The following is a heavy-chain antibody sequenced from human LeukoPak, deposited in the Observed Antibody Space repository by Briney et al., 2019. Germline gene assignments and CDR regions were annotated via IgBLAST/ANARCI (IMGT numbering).Heavy chain of an antibody. Sequence: GGSLRLSCSASGFTFSDSYMTWVRQAPGKGVEWVAYISGSGHDINYSESAKGRFTISRDNAKNSLYLQMNSLRAEDTAVYYCARAYSSGWYYYYMDVWGKGTTVTVSS. CDR1: GFTFSDSY. D-gene: IGHD6-19*01. CDR2: ISGSGHDI. CDR3: ARAYSSGWYYYYMDV. J-gene: IGHJ6*03. V-gene: IGHV3-11*06.